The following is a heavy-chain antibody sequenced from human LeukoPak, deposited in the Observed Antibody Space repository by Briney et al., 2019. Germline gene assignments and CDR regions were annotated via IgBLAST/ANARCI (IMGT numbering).Heavy chain of an antibody. Sequence: PGGSLRLSCAASGFTFSSYGMNWVRQAPGKGLEWVSSISSSSSYIYYADSVKGRFTISRDNAKNSLYLQMNSLRAEDTAVYYCARDMGQLLSRDAFDIWGQGTMVTVSS. D-gene: IGHD2-2*01. CDR1: GFTFSSYG. CDR2: ISSSSSYI. V-gene: IGHV3-21*01. CDR3: ARDMGQLLSRDAFDI. J-gene: IGHJ3*02.